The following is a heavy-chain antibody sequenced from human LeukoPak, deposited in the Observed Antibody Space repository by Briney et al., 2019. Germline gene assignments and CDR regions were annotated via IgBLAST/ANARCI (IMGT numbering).Heavy chain of an antibody. J-gene: IGHJ4*02. V-gene: IGHV4-59*08. D-gene: IGHD3-16*01. Sequence: SETLPLTCTVSGGSMSGYYWSWIRQPPGKGLEWIGYIFSSGSSNFNPSLKSRVTISVDTSRNQFSLRLSSVTAADTAAYSCARRSKLGYYFDSWGQGILVTVSS. CDR1: GGSMSGYY. CDR2: IFSSGSS. CDR3: ARRSKLGYYFDS.